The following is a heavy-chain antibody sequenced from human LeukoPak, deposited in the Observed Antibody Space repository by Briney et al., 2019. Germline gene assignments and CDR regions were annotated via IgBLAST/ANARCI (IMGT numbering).Heavy chain of an antibody. CDR3: ARNYYYYYMDV. J-gene: IGHJ6*03. V-gene: IGHV4-59*01. CDR2: IYYSGST. Sequence: PSETLSPTCSVSGGSISSYYWSWIRQPPGKGLEWIGYIYYSGSTNYNRSLKSRVTISVDTSKNQLSLKLSSVTAADTAVYYCARNYYYYYMDVWGKGTTVTVSS. CDR1: GGSISSYY.